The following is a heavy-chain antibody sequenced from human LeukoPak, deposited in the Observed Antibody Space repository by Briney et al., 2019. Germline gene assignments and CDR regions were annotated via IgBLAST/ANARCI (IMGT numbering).Heavy chain of an antibody. V-gene: IGHV1-18*01. CDR3: ARERYYYDSSGYYYYDY. J-gene: IGHJ4*02. CDR1: GYTFTSYG. D-gene: IGHD3-22*01. Sequence: ASVKVSCKASGYTFTSYGISWVRQAPGQGLEWMGWISAYNGNTNYAQKLQGRVTMTTDTSTSTAYMELRGLRSDDTAVYYCARERYYYDSSGYYYYDYWGQGTLVTVSS. CDR2: ISAYNGNT.